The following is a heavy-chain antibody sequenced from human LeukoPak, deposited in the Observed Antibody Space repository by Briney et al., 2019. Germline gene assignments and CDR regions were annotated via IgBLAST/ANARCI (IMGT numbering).Heavy chain of an antibody. CDR1: GGSFSGYY. D-gene: IGHD4-17*01. CDR2: INHSGST. Sequence: SETLSLTCAVYGGSFSGYYWSWIRQPPGKGLEWIGEINHSGSTNYNPSLKSRVTISVDTSKNQFSLKLCSVTAADTAVYYCARASHDYGDYSHFDYWGQGTLVTVSS. J-gene: IGHJ4*02. CDR3: ARASHDYGDYSHFDY. V-gene: IGHV4-34*01.